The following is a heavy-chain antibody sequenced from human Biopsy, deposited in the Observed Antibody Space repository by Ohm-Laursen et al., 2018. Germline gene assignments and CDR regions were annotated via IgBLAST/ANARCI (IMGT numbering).Heavy chain of an antibody. V-gene: IGHV4-59*01. CDR2: VYFTGST. D-gene: IGHD2-15*01. J-gene: IGHJ6*02. CDR3: ARDRRGDSYMDV. Sequence: SDTLSLTCTVSGDSIRSYYWSWIRQTPEQGLVWIGHVYFTGSTNFNPSLKSRVTISVDTSRVRFSLTLSSVTAADTAIYYCARDRRGDSYMDVWGQGTTVTVSS. CDR1: GDSIRSYY.